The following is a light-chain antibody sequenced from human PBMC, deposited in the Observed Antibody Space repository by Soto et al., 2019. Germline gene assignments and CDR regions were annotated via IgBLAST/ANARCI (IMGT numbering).Light chain of an antibody. CDR2: AAS. Sequence: DIQMTQSPSSLSASFGDIVTITCRASQDIDNDLNWYQQKSGKAPQVLIYAASRLQSGVQSMFSGNGSGTNFTLTISSLQPEDFATYYCHQTYRSRWVTFGGGTEVGIK. J-gene: IGKJ4*01. V-gene: IGKV1-39*01. CDR3: HQTYRSRWVT. CDR1: QDIDND.